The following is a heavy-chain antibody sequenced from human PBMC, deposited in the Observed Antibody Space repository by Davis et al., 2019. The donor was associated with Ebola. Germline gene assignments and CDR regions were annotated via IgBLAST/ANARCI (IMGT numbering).Heavy chain of an antibody. CDR1: GYSFTSYW. D-gene: IGHD3-16*01. CDR3: ARLPRPQGDYYFDY. V-gene: IGHV5-51*01. CDR2: IYPGDSDT. Sequence: PGGSLRLSCKGSGYSFTSYWIGWVRQMPGKGLEWMGIIYPGDSDTRYSPSFQGQVTISADKSISTAYLQWSSLKASDTAMYYCARLPRPQGDYYFDYWGQGTLVTVSS. J-gene: IGHJ4*02.